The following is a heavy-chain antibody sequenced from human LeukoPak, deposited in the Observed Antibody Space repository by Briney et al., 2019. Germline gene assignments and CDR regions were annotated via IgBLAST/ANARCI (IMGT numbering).Heavy chain of an antibody. D-gene: IGHD5-24*01. CDR1: GFTFSDYA. J-gene: IGHJ4*02. V-gene: IGHV3-23*01. Sequence: GGSLRLSCVASGFTFSDYAMRWIRQAPGKGLEWVSYITITGDTTYYAASVKGRFTISRDNSKNTVYLQMNSLRVEDKAVYYCARDRGDGWHYFDYWGRGTLVTVSS. CDR2: ITITGDTT. CDR3: ARDRGDGWHYFDY.